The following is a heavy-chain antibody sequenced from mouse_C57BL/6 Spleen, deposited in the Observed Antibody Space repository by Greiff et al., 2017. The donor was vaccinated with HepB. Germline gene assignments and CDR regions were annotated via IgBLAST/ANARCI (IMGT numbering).Heavy chain of an antibody. Sequence: VQLKQSGAELVRPGASVKLSCTASGFNIKDDYMHWVKQRPEQGLEWIGWIDPENGDTEYASKFQGKATITADTSSNTAYLQLSSLTSEDTAVYYCTKYYGNPAWFAYWGQGTLVTVSA. CDR3: TKYYGNPAWFAY. CDR1: GFNIKDDY. D-gene: IGHD2-1*01. J-gene: IGHJ3*01. V-gene: IGHV14-4*01. CDR2: IDPENGDT.